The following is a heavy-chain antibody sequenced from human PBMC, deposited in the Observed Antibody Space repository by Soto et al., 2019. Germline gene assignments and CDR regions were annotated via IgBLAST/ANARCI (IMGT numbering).Heavy chain of an antibody. D-gene: IGHD7-27*01. V-gene: IGHV4-59*08. Sequence: SETLSLTCSVSGGSISNYYWSWIRQPPGKGLEWTGYIHYSGSTNYNPSLKSRVTISVDTSKNQFSLRLSSVTAADTAVYYCARHEAYLGAFDIWGQGTMVT. CDR2: IHYSGST. CDR3: ARHEAYLGAFDI. CDR1: GGSISNYY. J-gene: IGHJ3*02.